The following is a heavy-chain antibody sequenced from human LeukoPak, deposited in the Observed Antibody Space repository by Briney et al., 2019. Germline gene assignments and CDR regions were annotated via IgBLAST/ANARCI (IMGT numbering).Heavy chain of an antibody. CDR2: IIPIFGTA. J-gene: IGHJ6*03. V-gene: IGHV1-69*13. D-gene: IGHD4-11*01. CDR3: ARDRATVTTGYYYYMDV. Sequence: SVKVSCKASGYTFTGYYVHWVRQAPGQGLEWMGGIIPIFGTANYAQKFQGRVTITADESTSTAYMELSSLRSEDTAVYYCARDRATVTTGYYYYMDVWGKGTTVTVSS. CDR1: GYTFTGYY.